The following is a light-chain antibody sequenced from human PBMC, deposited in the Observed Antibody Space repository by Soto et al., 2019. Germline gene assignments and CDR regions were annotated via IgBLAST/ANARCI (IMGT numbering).Light chain of an antibody. CDR1: SGHSNYA. V-gene: IGLV4-69*01. CDR3: QTWDNGIVL. CDR2: INSDGSH. Sequence: QSVLTQSPSASASLGASVKVTCTLSSGHSNYAIAWHQQQPEKGPRYLMKINSDGSHRKGDGIPDRFSGSSSGADRYLTISSLQSEDEGDYYCQTWDNGIVLFGGGTQLTVL. J-gene: IGLJ3*02.